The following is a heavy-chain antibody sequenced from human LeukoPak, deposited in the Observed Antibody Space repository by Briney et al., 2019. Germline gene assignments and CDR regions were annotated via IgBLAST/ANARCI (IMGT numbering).Heavy chain of an antibody. CDR2: INHSGST. CDR3: ASLTASYDWLLQY. J-gene: IGHJ4*02. D-gene: IGHD3-9*01. CDR1: GGSFSGYY. Sequence: WETLSLTCAVYGGSFSGYYWSWIRQPPGKGLEWIGEINHSGSTNYNPSLKSRVTISVDTSKNQFSLKLSSVTAADTAVYYCASLTASYDWLLQYWGQGTLVTVSS. V-gene: IGHV4-34*01.